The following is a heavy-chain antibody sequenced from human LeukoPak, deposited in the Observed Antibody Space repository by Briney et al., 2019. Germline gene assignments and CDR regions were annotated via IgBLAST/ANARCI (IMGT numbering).Heavy chain of an antibody. CDR1: GHTLRELP. CDR3: ATRGSDFWSGFDF. V-gene: IGHV1-24*01. Sequence: ASVKVCFTLSGHTLRELPIQWVRQAGGKGLEWMAGFDPENAEIVYAQKFQGRVTMTEDTSTNTAYMELTSLTSDDTALYYCATRGSDFWSGFDFWGQGTQVTVSS. J-gene: IGHJ4*02. CDR2: FDPENAEI. D-gene: IGHD3-3*01.